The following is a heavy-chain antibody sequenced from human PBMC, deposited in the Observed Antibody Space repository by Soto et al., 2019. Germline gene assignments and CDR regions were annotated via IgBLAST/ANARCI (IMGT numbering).Heavy chain of an antibody. Sequence: PSETLSLTCAVSGGSISSSNWWSWVRQPPGKGLEWTGEIYHSGSTNYNPSLKSRVTISVDTSKNQFSLKLSSVTAADTAVYYCARVSGIYYYGMDVWGQGTTVTVSS. D-gene: IGHD3-10*01. J-gene: IGHJ6*02. CDR3: ARVSGIYYYGMDV. V-gene: IGHV4-4*02. CDR2: IYHSGST. CDR1: GGSISSSNW.